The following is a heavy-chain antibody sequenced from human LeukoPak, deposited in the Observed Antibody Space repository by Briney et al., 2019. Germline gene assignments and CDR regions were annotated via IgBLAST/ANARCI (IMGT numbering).Heavy chain of an antibody. CDR1: GYTFTSFY. CDR3: ARGSPLYYDFWSGYYTPNWFDP. D-gene: IGHD3-3*01. Sequence: ASVKVSCKVSGYTFTSFYMHWVRQATGQGLEWMGWMNPNSGNTGYAQKFQGRVTMTRNTSISTAYMELSSLRSEDTAVYYCARGSPLYYDFWSGYYTPNWFDPWGQGTLVTVSS. J-gene: IGHJ5*02. CDR2: MNPNSGNT. V-gene: IGHV1-8*02.